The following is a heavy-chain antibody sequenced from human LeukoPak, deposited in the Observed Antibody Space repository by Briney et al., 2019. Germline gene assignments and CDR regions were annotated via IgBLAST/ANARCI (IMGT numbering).Heavy chain of an antibody. Sequence: GGSLRLSCAASGFTFSSYRMHWVRQAPGKGLVWVSRIKSDGSNTNYADSVKGRFTISRDNAKNTLYLQMNSLRAEDTAVFYCARDQYDTWSRRGNFDSWGQGTLVIVSS. CDR2: IKSDGSNT. CDR3: ARDQYDTWSRRGNFDS. D-gene: IGHD3-3*01. V-gene: IGHV3-74*01. CDR1: GFTFSSYR. J-gene: IGHJ4*02.